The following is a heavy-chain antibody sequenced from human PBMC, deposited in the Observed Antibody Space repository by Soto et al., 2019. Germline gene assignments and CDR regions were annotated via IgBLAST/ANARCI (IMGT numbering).Heavy chain of an antibody. CDR3: AHRRGFGQLFFDP. D-gene: IGHD3-10*01. Sequence: TLSLTCTVSGGSISSGDYYWSWIRQPPGKALEWLALIYWDDNKRYSSSLKSRLTITKDTSKNQVVLTMTNMDPVDTATYYCAHRRGFGQLFFDPWGQGTLVPVSS. V-gene: IGHV2-5*08. CDR2: IYWDDNK. CDR1: GGSISSGDYY. J-gene: IGHJ5*02.